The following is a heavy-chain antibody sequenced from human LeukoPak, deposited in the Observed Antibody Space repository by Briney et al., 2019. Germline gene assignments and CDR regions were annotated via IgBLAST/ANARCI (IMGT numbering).Heavy chain of an antibody. CDR1: GYSFTSYW. V-gene: IGHV5-51*01. CDR3: ARLYCRGGSCYGTFDY. CDR2: IYPGDSDT. Sequence: PGASLKISCKGAGYSFTSYWIGWVRQTPGEVLEWMGIIYPGDSDTRYSPSFQGQVTISADKSISTAYLQWSSLKASDTAMYYCARLYCRGGSCYGTFDYGGQGTLVTVSS. J-gene: IGHJ4*02. D-gene: IGHD2-15*01.